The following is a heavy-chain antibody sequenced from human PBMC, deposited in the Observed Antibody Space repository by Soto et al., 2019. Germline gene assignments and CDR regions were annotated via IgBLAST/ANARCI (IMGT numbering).Heavy chain of an antibody. CDR2: TNPNSGNT. J-gene: IGHJ6*02. Sequence: QVQLVQSGAEVKKPGASVKVSCKASGYTFTSYDINWVRQATGQGLEWMGWTNPNSGNTGYAQKFQGIGTSTCSTSISIAYMVLISLRSDDTAVYYCVREKTSYGMDVWGQGTTVTVSS. V-gene: IGHV1-8*01. CDR3: VREKTSYGMDV. CDR1: GYTFTSYD.